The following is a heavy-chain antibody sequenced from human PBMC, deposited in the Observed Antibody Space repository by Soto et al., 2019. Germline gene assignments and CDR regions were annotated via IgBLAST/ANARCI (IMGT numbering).Heavy chain of an antibody. V-gene: IGHV3-11*06. D-gene: IGHD2-2*01. Sequence: PGGSLRLSCAASGFTFSDYYMSWIHQAPGKGLEWVSYISTSTGYTNYADSAKGRFTISRDNAKNSLYLQMNSLRAEDTAVYYCARRPAAGNWFDLWGQGTQVTVSS. CDR1: GFTFSDYY. J-gene: IGHJ5*02. CDR3: ARRPAAGNWFDL. CDR2: ISTSTGYT.